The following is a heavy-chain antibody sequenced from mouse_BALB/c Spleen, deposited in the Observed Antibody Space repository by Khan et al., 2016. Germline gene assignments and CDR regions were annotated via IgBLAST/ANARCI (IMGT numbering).Heavy chain of an antibody. D-gene: IGHD1-2*01. V-gene: IGHV3-2*02. CDR1: GYSITSDYA. CDR2: ISYSGST. J-gene: IGHJ1*01. Sequence: EVQLQASGPGLVKPSQSLSLTCTVTGYSITSDYAWNWIRQFPGNKLEWMGYISYSGSTNYNPSLKSRISITRDTSKNQFFLQLNSVTTEDTATYYCARDYGYYYWYFDVWGAGTTVTVSS. CDR3: ARDYGYYYWYFDV.